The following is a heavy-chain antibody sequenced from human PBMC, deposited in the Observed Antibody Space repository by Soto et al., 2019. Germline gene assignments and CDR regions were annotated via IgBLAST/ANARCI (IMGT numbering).Heavy chain of an antibody. Sequence: EVQVVESGGGLVKPGGSLRLSCTASGFTFDTDTMNWLRQAPGRGLEWVSSISATTTYKYYAASVEGRFTISRDNAKNSLYPQPNTLGAEDTAVYYCARGSASKSGHLWYFDLWGRGTLVTVSS. CDR1: GFTFDTDT. CDR2: ISATTTYK. D-gene: IGHD2-8*02. J-gene: IGHJ2*01. V-gene: IGHV3-21*01. CDR3: ARGSASKSGHLWYFDL.